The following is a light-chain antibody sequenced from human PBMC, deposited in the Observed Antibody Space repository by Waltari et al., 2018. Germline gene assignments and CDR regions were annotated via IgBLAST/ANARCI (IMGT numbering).Light chain of an antibody. CDR1: RSLLHSNGYNY. V-gene: IGKV2-28*01. J-gene: IGKJ4*01. Sequence: DIVMTQSPLSLPVTPGEPASISCRSSRSLLHSNGYNYLDWYLQKPGQSPQLLINWGSNRASGVPDRFSGSGSGTDFTLKISRVEAEDVGVYYCMQALQAPLTFGGGTK. CDR2: WGS. CDR3: MQALQAPLT.